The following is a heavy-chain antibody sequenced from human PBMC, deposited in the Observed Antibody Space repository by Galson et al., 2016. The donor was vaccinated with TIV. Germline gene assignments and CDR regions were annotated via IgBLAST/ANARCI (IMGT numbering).Heavy chain of an antibody. J-gene: IGHJ4*02. CDR3: ARDPSQWELDF. Sequence: SLRLSCAVSGFNFSDQAMHWVRQAPGKGLEWVALISDDGSNTFYTDSVKGRFTISRDNSKNTLYLQMNSLRVEDTAVYYCARDPSQWELDFWGQGTLVTVSS. CDR1: GFNFSDQA. D-gene: IGHD1-26*01. CDR2: ISDDGSNT. V-gene: IGHV3-30-3*01.